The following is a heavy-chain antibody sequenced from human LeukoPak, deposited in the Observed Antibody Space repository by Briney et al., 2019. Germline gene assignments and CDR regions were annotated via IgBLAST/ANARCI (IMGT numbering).Heavy chain of an antibody. CDR2: IYYSGST. Sequence: TSSETLSLTCTVSGGSISSSSYYWGWIRQPPGKGLEWIGSIYYSGSTYYNPSLKSRVTISVDTSKNQFSLKLSSVTAADTAVYYCASEIAAAGTSNYWGQGTLVTVSS. CDR1: GGSISSSSYY. D-gene: IGHD6-13*01. J-gene: IGHJ4*02. V-gene: IGHV4-39*07. CDR3: ASEIAAAGTSNY.